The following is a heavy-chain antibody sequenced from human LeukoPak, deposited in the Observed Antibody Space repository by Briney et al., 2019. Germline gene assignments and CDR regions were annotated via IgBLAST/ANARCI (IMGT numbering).Heavy chain of an antibody. V-gene: IGHV4-59*01. CDR3: ARSKGSGNYFDY. Sequence: SETLSLTCTVSGGSITSYYWNWIRQPPGKGLEWVGYISDSGNTNYNPSPKSRVTISIDTSKNQFSLKLTSVTAADTAIYYCARSKGSGNYFDYWGQGTLVTVSS. CDR1: GGSITSYY. J-gene: IGHJ4*02. CDR2: ISDSGNT. D-gene: IGHD3-10*01.